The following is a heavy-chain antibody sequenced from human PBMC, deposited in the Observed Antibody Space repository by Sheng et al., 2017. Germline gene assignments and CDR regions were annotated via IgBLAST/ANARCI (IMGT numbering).Heavy chain of an antibody. J-gene: IGHJ4*02. V-gene: IGHV4-59*01. D-gene: IGHD3-16*01. Sequence: QVQLQESGPGLVKPSETLSLTCTVSGGSISSYYWSWIRQPPGKGLEWIGYIYYSGSTNYNPSLKSRVTISVDTSKNQFSLKLSSVTAADTAVYYCAREGGEEDIGASFDYWGQGTRGHRLL. CDR2: IYYSGST. CDR3: AREGGEEDIGASFDY. CDR1: GGSISSYY.